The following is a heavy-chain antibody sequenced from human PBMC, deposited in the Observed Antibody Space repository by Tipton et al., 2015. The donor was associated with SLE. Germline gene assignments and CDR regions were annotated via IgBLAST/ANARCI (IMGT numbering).Heavy chain of an antibody. V-gene: IGHV3-23*01. CDR2: ISGSGGSTYNADST. D-gene: IGHD6-19*01. CDR1: RFTFSNYA. Sequence: SLRLSCAASRFTFSNYAMYWVRQAPGKGLEWVSTISGSGGSTYNADSTYYADSVKGRFTISRDNSKNMLYLQMNSLRAEDTAVYYCAKKYRSGWFYFDYWGQGTLVTVSS. CDR3: AKKYRSGWFYFDY. J-gene: IGHJ4*02.